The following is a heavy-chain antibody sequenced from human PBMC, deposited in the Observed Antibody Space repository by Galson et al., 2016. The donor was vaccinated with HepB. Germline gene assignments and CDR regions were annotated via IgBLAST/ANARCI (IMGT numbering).Heavy chain of an antibody. CDR1: GYTFIGFY. Sequence: SVKVSCKASGYTFIGFYIHWVRQAPGQGLEWMGWIDPRSGDTKYAQNFQGRVTMSRDTSISTAYMELTRLTADDTAAYYGVKVRREWPVNGYWGQGTLVSVSS. J-gene: IGHJ4*02. CDR2: IDPRSGDT. V-gene: IGHV1-2*02. D-gene: IGHD3-3*01. CDR3: VKVRREWPVNGY.